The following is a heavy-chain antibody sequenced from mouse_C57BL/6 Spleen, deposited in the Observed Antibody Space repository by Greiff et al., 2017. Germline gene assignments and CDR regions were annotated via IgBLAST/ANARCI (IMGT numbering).Heavy chain of an antibody. CDR3: TSDGNYYAMDY. D-gene: IGHD2-1*01. J-gene: IGHJ4*01. CDR2: IDPETGGT. CDR1: GYTFTDYE. Sequence: QVQLQQSGAELVRPGASVTLSCKASGYTFTDYEMHWVKQTPVHGLEWIGAIDPETGGTAYNQKFKGKAILTADKSSSTAYMELRSLTSEDSAVYYCTSDGNYYAMDYWGQGTSVTVSS. V-gene: IGHV1-15*01.